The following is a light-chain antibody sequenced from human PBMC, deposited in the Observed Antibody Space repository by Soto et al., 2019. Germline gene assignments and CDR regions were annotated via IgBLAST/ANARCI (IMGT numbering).Light chain of an antibody. CDR3: AAWDVGLNGRV. Sequence: QSVLTQPPSASGTPGQRVTISCSGSSSNIGSNTVNWYQQLPGTAPKLLIYSNNQRPSGLPDRFSGSKSGTSAFLAISGLQSEDEADYCFAAWDVGLNGRVFGGGTKLTVL. V-gene: IGLV1-44*01. CDR1: SSNIGSNT. J-gene: IGLJ2*01. CDR2: SNN.